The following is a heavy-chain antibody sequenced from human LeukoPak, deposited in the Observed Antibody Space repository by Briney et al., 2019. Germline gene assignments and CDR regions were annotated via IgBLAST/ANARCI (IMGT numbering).Heavy chain of an antibody. J-gene: IGHJ4*02. D-gene: IGHD3-3*01. V-gene: IGHV3-9*01. CDR1: GFIFDDYT. CDR3: AKAADFWSGYYKNFDY. Sequence: PGRSLRLSCAASGFIFDDYTMHWVRHAPGKGLEWVSGINWNSDSKGYADSVQGRFTISRDNAKNSLYLQMNSLRAEDTASYYCAKAADFWSGYYKNFDYWGQGTLVTVSS. CDR2: INWNSDSK.